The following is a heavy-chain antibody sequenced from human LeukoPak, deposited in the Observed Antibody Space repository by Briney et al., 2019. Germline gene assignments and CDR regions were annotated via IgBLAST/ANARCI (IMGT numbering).Heavy chain of an antibody. V-gene: IGHV1-69*02. CDR2: IIPIVDIP. J-gene: IGHJ4*02. D-gene: IGHD5-18*01. CDR3: ASLPVDTSMVSDY. CDR1: GGTFSDYT. Sequence: SVKVSCKASGGTFSDYTINWVRQAPGQWLEWMGRIIPIVDIPNYAQKFQGRGTITADKSTSTAYMELSSLRSEDTAVYYCASLPVDTSMVSDYWGQGTLVTVSS.